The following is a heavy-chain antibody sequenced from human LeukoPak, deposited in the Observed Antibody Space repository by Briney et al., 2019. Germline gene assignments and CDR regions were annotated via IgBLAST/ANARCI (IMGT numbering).Heavy chain of an antibody. CDR2: INHSGST. CDR1: GGSFSGYY. CDR3: ARVIVVDRWGPDY. J-gene: IGHJ4*02. V-gene: IGHV4-34*01. Sequence: PSETLSLTRAVYGGSFSGYYWSWIRQPPGKGLEWIGEINHSGSTNYNPSLKSRVTISVDTSKNQFSLKLSSVTAADTAVYYCARVIVVDRWGPDYWGQGTLVTVSS. D-gene: IGHD3-16*02.